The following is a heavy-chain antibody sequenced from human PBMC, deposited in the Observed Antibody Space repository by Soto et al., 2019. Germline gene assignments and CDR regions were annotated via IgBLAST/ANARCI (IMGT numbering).Heavy chain of an antibody. CDR3: ARGQGYSSGYFPFDY. Sequence: GASVKVSCKASGGTFSSYAISWVRQAPGQGLEWMGGIIPIFGTANYAQKFQGRVTITADESTSTAYMELGSLRSEDTAVYYCARGQGYSSGYFPFDYWGQGTLVTVSS. V-gene: IGHV1-69*13. D-gene: IGHD3-22*01. CDR1: GGTFSSYA. J-gene: IGHJ4*02. CDR2: IIPIFGTA.